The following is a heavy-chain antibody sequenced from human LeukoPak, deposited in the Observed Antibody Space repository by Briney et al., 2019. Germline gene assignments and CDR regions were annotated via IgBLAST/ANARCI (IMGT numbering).Heavy chain of an antibody. CDR1: GYRFTSYW. CDR3: ARRGYCSSTSCYLGY. D-gene: IGHD2-2*01. V-gene: IGHV5-51*01. Sequence: GESLKISCKGSGYRFTSYWIGWVRQMPGKGLEWMGIIYPGDSDTRYSPSFQGQVTISADKSISTAYLQWSSLKASDTAMYYCARRGYCSSTSCYLGYWGQGTLVTVSS. CDR2: IYPGDSDT. J-gene: IGHJ4*02.